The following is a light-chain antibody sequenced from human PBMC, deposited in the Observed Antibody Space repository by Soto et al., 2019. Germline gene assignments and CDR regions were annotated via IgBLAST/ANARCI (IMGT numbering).Light chain of an antibody. V-gene: IGKV2-28*01. CDR1: QSLLHSNGYNY. CDR3: MQALQTPYT. J-gene: IGKJ2*01. CDR2: LGS. Sequence: DIVMTQSPLSLPVTPGEPASISCRSSQSLLHSNGYNYLDWYLQKPGQSPHLLIYLGSNRASGVPDRFSGSGSGTDFTLKISRVEAEDVGVYYCMQALQTPYTFGRGTKLEIK.